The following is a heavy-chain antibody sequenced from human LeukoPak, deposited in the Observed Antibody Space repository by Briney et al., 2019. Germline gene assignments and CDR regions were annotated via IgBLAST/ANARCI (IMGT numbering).Heavy chain of an antibody. CDR3: ARGYEVPAAPGSY. CDR1: GGSISSSSFY. D-gene: IGHD2-2*01. V-gene: IGHV4-39*07. J-gene: IGHJ4*02. Sequence: SETLSHTCTVSGGSISSSSFYWGWIRQPPGKGLESIGCIYYSGSTYHNPSLKSRVTISVDTSKNQFSLKLSSVTAADTAVYYCARGYEVPAAPGSYWGQGTLVTVSS. CDR2: IYYSGST.